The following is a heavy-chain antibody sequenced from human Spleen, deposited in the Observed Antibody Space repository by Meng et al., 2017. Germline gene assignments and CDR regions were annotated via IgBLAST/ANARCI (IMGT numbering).Heavy chain of an antibody. D-gene: IGHD3-16*01. J-gene: IGHJ4*02. CDR2: ISNSGSSI. CDR1: GFTFSDHH. V-gene: IGHV3-11*01. CDR3: ASGGHYFGS. Sequence: VQRVDSGGDLVKPGGCLRLSCADYGFTFSDHHMSWLRQATGKGLEWLSYISNSGSSIYYSDSVKGRFTISRDNAKNSLYLQMNSLRAEDTAVYYCASGGHYFGSWGQGSLVTVSS.